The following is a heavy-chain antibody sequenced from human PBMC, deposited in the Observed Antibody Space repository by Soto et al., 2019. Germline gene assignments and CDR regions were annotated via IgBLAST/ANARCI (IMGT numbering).Heavy chain of an antibody. CDR1: GFTLSSYA. D-gene: IGHD2-15*01. CDR2: ISYDGSDK. CDR3: ARRYCSGGYCYFDY. J-gene: IGHJ4*02. Sequence: QVQLVESGGGVVQPGRSLRLSCAASGFTLSSYAMHWVRQAPGKGLGWVAVISYDGSDKYYADSVKGRFTISRDNSKNTLFLQMNTLRPEDTVVYYCARRYCSGGYCYFDYWGQGTLVTVSS. V-gene: IGHV3-30-3*01.